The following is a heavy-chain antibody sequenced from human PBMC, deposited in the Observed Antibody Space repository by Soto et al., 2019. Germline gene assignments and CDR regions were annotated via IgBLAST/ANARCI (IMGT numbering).Heavy chain of an antibody. V-gene: IGHV3-30*03. CDR3: ARDHYDFWSGYYFWYYGMDV. Sequence: GGSLRLSCVASGFTFSDYGMHWVRQAPGKGLEWVTVISFDGTDKYYVDSVKGRFTISRDNSKNTLYLQMNSLRAEDTAVYYCARDHYDFWSGYYFWYYGMDVWGQGTTVTV. CDR2: ISFDGTDK. CDR1: GFTFSDYG. J-gene: IGHJ6*02. D-gene: IGHD3-3*01.